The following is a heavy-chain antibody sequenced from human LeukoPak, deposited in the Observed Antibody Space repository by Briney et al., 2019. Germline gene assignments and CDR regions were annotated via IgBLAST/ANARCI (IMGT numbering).Heavy chain of an antibody. V-gene: IGHV3-7*01. D-gene: IGHD2-8*01. J-gene: IGHJ4*02. CDR2: IKQDGSAK. CDR3: ARDLIGKKGFDC. CDR1: GISFRNYY. Sequence: PGGSLRLSCAASGISFRNYYMSWVRQPPGKGLEWVANIKQDGSAKYYVDSVRGRFTISRDNAKNSLYLQMNSLTAEDTAVYYCARDLIGKKGFDCWGQGTLVTVSS.